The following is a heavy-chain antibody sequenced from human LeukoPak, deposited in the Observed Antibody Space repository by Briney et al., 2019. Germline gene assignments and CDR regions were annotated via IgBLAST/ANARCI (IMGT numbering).Heavy chain of an antibody. CDR1: AGSISSYY. CDR3: ATVVAATGAFDI. D-gene: IGHD2-15*01. J-gene: IGHJ3*02. V-gene: IGHV4-59*01. CDR2: IYYSGST. Sequence: SETLSLTCTVSAGSISSYYWSWIRQPPGKGLEWIGYIYYSGSTNYNPSLKSRVTISVDTSKNHFSLKLSSVAAADTAVYYCATVVAATGAFDIWGQGTMVTVSS.